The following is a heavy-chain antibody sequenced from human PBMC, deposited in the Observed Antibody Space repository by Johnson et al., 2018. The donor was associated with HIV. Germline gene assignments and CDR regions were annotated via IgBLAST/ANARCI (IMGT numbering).Heavy chain of an antibody. CDR3: ARAMYADYYGDYLFLAPRLDAFDI. V-gene: IGHV3-30-3*01. J-gene: IGHJ3*02. Sequence: QVQLVESGGGVVQPGRSLRLSCAASGFTFSSYAMHWVRQAPGKVLEWVAVISYDGNIKFYADYVKGRFSISRDNSKNTLFLDMNSLRAEDTAVYYCARAMYADYYGDYLFLAPRLDAFDIWGPGTMVTVSS. D-gene: IGHD4-17*01. CDR2: ISYDGNIK. CDR1: GFTFSSYA.